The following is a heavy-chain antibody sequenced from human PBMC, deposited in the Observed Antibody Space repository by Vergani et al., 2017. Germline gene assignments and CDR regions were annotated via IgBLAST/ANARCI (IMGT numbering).Heavy chain of an antibody. CDR1: GFTFSSYS. V-gene: IGHV3-48*01. D-gene: IGHD2-2*01. CDR3: ASCSSTSCYGAAFDI. J-gene: IGHJ3*02. CDR2: ISSSSSTI. Sequence: EVQLVESGGGLVQPGGSLRLSCAASGFTFSSYSMNWVRQAPGKGLEWVSYISSSSSTIYYADSVKGRFTISRDNAKNSLYLQMNSLRAEDTAVYYCASCSSTSCYGAAFDIWGQGTKVTVSS.